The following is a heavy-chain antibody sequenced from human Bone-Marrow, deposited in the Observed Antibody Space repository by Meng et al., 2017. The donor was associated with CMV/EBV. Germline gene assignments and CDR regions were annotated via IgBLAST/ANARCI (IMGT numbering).Heavy chain of an antibody. CDR3: ARGVPAAIRREGYYGMDV. J-gene: IGHJ6*04. CDR2: IIPIFGTA. Sequence: SVKVSCKASGGTFSSYAISWVRQAPGQGLEWMGGIIPIFGTANYAQKFQGRVTITTDESTSTAYMELSSLRSEDTAVYYCARGVPAAIRREGYYGMDVCGEATTATSSS. D-gene: IGHD2-2*02. V-gene: IGHV1-69*05. CDR1: GGTFSSYA.